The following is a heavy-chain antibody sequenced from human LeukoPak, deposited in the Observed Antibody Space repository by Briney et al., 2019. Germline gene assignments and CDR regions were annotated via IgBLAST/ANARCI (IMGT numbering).Heavy chain of an antibody. CDR1: GGSFSGYY. V-gene: IGHV4-34*01. J-gene: IGHJ4*02. CDR3: ARRTSPLGGRVDY. CDR2: INHSGST. Sequence: PSEALSLTCAVYGGSFSGYYWSWIRQPPGKGLEWIGEINHSGSTNYNPSLKSRVTISVDTSKNQFSLKLSSVTAADTAVYYCARRTSPLGGRVDYWGLGTLVTVSS.